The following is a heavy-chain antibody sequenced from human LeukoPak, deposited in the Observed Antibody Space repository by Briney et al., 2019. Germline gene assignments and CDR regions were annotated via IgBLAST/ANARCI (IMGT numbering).Heavy chain of an antibody. CDR2: MNPNSGNT. D-gene: IGHD2-2*01. V-gene: IGHV1-8*01. CDR3: ARGRYCSSTSCYSSWFDP. Sequence: ASVKVSCKASGYTFTSYDINWVRQATGQGLEWMGWMNPNSGNTGYAQKFQGRVTMTRNTSMSTAYMELSSLRSEDTAVYYCARGRYCSSTSCYSSWFDPWGQGTLVTVSS. J-gene: IGHJ5*02. CDR1: GYTFTSYD.